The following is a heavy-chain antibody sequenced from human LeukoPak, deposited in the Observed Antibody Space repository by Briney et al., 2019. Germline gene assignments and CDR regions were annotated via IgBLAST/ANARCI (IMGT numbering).Heavy chain of an antibody. CDR3: ATDRPLVGATSWFDP. J-gene: IGHJ5*02. CDR2: ISAYNGNT. V-gene: IGHV1-18*01. D-gene: IGHD1-26*01. Sequence: ASVKVSCKASGYTFTSYGVSWVRQAPGQGLEWMGWISAYNGNTNYAQKLQGRVTMTTDTSTSTAYMELSSLRSEDTAVYYCATDRPLVGATSWFDPWGQGTLVTVSS. CDR1: GYTFTSYG.